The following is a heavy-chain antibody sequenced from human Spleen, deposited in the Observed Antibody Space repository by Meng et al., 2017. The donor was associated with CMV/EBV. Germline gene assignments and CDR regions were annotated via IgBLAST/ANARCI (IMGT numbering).Heavy chain of an antibody. D-gene: IGHD5-18*01. CDR1: GGSFSNNNW. J-gene: IGHJ6*02. Sequence: SETLSLTCAVSGGSFSNNNWWSWVRQPPGEGLEWIGELHHTGTTTYNPSLKSRVAISLDESKNVFSLKLSSVTAADTAVYYCARGDTAMGQGYYYYGMDVRGQGTTVTVSS. CDR2: LHHTGTT. V-gene: IGHV4-4*02. CDR3: ARGDTAMGQGYYYYGMDV.